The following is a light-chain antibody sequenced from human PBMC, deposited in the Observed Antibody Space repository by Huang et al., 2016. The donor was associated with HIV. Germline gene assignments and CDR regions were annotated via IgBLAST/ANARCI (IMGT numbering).Light chain of an antibody. Sequence: IVMKQSPDTLSMSPGERATLSCRAGQRVTHSFAWYQTKPGQAPRLLIYGTSTRATGIPGRFSGSGSGTDFTLTISSLQSDDFGVYYCQQYHYWPPVTFGQGTKVEI. V-gene: IGKV3-15*01. CDR2: GTS. J-gene: IGKJ1*01. CDR1: QRVTHS. CDR3: QQYHYWPPVT.